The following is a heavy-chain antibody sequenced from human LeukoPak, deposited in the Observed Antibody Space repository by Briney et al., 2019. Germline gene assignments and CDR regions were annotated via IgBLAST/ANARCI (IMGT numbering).Heavy chain of an antibody. CDR2: ISAYNGHT. Sequence: ASVKVSCKASGYTFTSYGISWVRQAPGQGLEWMGWISAYNGHTNYAQKLQGRVTMTTDTSTSTAYMALRSLRSDDTAVYYCARGGRWELPRPYAFDIWGQGTMVTVSS. CDR1: GYTFTSYG. J-gene: IGHJ3*02. V-gene: IGHV1-18*01. CDR3: ARGGRWELPRPYAFDI. D-gene: IGHD1-26*01.